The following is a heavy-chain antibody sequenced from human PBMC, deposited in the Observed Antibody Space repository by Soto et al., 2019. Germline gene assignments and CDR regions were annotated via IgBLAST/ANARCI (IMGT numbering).Heavy chain of an antibody. V-gene: IGHV3-33*01. CDR2: IWYDGSNK. Sequence: GGSLRLSCAASGFTFSSYGMHWVRQAPGKGLEWVAVIWYDGSNKYYADSVKGRFTISRDNSKNTLYLQMNSLRAEDTAVYYCARDTYYDFWSGYYTDYFAYWGQGTLVTVSS. CDR3: ARDTYYDFWSGYYTDYFAY. D-gene: IGHD3-3*01. CDR1: GFTFSSYG. J-gene: IGHJ4*02.